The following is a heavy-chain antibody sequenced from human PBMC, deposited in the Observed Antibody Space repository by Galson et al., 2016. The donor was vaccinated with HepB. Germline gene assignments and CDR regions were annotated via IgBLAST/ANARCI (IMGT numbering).Heavy chain of an antibody. D-gene: IGHD2-2*01. CDR3: ARGYCSSTSCYPPTYYYYNYYMDV. CDR1: GYTFSSYG. J-gene: IGHJ6*03. V-gene: IGHV1-18*04. CDR2: INVYSTKT. Sequence: SVKVSCKASGYTFSSYGISWVRQAPGQGLEWVGWINVYSTKTNYAQKFQGRVTMTTDTSTSTAYMELRSLRSDDTAVYYCARGYCSSTSCYPPTYYYYNYYMDVWGIGTTVTVSS.